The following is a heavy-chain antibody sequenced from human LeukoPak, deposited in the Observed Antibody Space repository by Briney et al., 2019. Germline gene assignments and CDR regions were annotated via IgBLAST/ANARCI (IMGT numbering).Heavy chain of an antibody. CDR1: GFTFSSYG. CDR3: AKDPGYYDFWSGYYSSHPFDY. D-gene: IGHD3-3*01. J-gene: IGHJ4*02. V-gene: IGHV3-30*02. Sequence: GGSLRLSCAASGFTFSSYGMHWVRQAPGKGLEWVALIRYDGSNKYYADSVKGRFTISRDNSKNTLYLQMNSLRAEDTAVYYCAKDPGYYDFWSGYYSSHPFDYWGQGTLVTASS. CDR2: IRYDGSNK.